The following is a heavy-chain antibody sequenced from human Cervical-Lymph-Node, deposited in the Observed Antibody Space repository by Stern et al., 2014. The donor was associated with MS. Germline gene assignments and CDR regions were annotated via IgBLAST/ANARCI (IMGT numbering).Heavy chain of an antibody. D-gene: IGHD4-11*01. V-gene: IGHV3-30-3*01. CDR2: ISYDGSKK. Sequence: VQLVESGGGVVQPGRSLRLSCAASGFSFTGHTMHWVRQAPGKGLAWVTSISYDGSKKQYAGSVKGRFTISRDTSKNTLYLQMNSLRVEDTALYYCAREDYRNYSPHIDYWGQGTLVTVSS. J-gene: IGHJ4*02. CDR1: GFSFTGHT. CDR3: AREDYRNYSPHIDY.